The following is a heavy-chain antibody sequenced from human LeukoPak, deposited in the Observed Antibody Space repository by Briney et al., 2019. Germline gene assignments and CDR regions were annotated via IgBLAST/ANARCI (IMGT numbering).Heavy chain of an antibody. Sequence: ASVKVSCKASGYTFTSYYMHWVRQAPGQGLEWMGWINPNSGGTNYAQKFQGRVTMTRDTSISTAYMELSRLRSDDTAVYYCARDRKWGSSSSSRFVDIWGQGTMVTVSS. V-gene: IGHV1-2*02. J-gene: IGHJ3*02. CDR3: ARDRKWGSSSSSRFVDI. D-gene: IGHD6-6*01. CDR2: INPNSGGT. CDR1: GYTFTSYY.